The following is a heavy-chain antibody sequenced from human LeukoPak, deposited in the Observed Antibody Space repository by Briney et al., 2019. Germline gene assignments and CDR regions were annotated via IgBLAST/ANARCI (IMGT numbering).Heavy chain of an antibody. Sequence: GGSLRLSCAASGFTVSSNYMSWVRQAPGKGLEWVSVIYSGGTTYYADSVKGRFTISRGNSKNTLYLQMNSLRAEDTAVYYCASSSSRGWFDYWGQGTLVTVSS. CDR3: ASSSSRGWFDY. D-gene: IGHD6-19*01. V-gene: IGHV3-53*01. CDR1: GFTVSSNY. J-gene: IGHJ4*02. CDR2: IYSGGTT.